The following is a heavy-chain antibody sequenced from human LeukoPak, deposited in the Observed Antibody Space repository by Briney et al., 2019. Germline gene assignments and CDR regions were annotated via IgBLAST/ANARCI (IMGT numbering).Heavy chain of an antibody. CDR1: GGSFSGYY. D-gene: IGHD3-22*01. CDR2: INHSGST. V-gene: IGHV4-34*01. J-gene: IGHJ4*02. CDR3: ARGRHYDSSGYDFDY. Sequence: SETLSLTCAVYGGSFSGYYWSWIRQPPGKGLEWIGEINHSGSTNYNPSLKSRVTISVDTSKNQFSLKLSSVTAADTAVYYCARGRHYDSSGYDFDYWGQGTLVTVSS.